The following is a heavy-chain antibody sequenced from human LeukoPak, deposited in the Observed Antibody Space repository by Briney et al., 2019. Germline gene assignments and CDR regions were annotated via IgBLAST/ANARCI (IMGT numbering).Heavy chain of an antibody. V-gene: IGHV3-74*01. J-gene: IGHJ4*02. CDR1: GFTFSSYE. CDR3: ARGYFGPDY. D-gene: IGHD1-26*01. Sequence: GGSLRLSCAASGFTFSSYEMNWVRQAPGKGLVWVSRIDNDGSSTVYADSVKGRFTISRDNAKSTLYLQMNSLRAEDTGVYYCARGYFGPDYWGQGTLVIVSS. CDR2: IDNDGSST.